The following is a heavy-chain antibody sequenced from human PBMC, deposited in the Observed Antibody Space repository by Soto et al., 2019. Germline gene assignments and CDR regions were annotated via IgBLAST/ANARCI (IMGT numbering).Heavy chain of an antibody. Sequence: QVQLQQWGAGLLKPSETLSLTCAVYGASFSGYYWNWIRQLPGKGPEWIGEINHGGTTSYNPSLKSRVTISVDRSKNQFSLQLSSVTVADTAVYYCATLPITIFGAIWGYGFDRWGQGTLVTVSS. CDR3: ATLPITIFGAIWGYGFDR. V-gene: IGHV4-34*01. CDR2: INHGGTT. J-gene: IGHJ5*02. D-gene: IGHD3-3*01. CDR1: GASFSGYY.